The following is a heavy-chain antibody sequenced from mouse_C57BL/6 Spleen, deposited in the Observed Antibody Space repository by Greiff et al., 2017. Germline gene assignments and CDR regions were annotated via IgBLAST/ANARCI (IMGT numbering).Heavy chain of an antibody. J-gene: IGHJ3*01. CDR2: IDPSDSET. Sequence: QVQLQQPGAELVRPGSSVKLSCKASGYTFTSYWMHWVKQRPIQGLEWIGNIDPSDSETNYNQKFKDKATLTVDKSSSPAYMPLSSLTSEDSAVYYCAIYSSVTFAYWGQGTLVTVSA. V-gene: IGHV1-52*01. CDR3: AIYSSVTFAY. CDR1: GYTFTSYW. D-gene: IGHD3-2*02.